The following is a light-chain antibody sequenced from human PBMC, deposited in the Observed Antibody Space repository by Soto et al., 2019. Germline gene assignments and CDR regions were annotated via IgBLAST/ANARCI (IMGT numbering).Light chain of an antibody. J-gene: IGLJ2*01. CDR2: LHRDGSH. CDR3: QTWGSDIVV. CDR1: SGHSDFA. Sequence: QPVLTQSPSASASLGASVKLTCTLSSGHSDFAVAWHQQQPEKGPRYLMYLHRDGSHNRGDGIPDRFSGSSSGAQRYLTISSLQSDDEADYYCQTWGSDIVVFGGGTKLTVL. V-gene: IGLV4-69*01.